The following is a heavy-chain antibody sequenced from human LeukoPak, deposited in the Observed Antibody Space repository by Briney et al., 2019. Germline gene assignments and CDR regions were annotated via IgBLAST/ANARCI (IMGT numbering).Heavy chain of an antibody. D-gene: IGHD7-27*01. CDR2: INSDGSTT. Sequence: GGSLRLFCANSGFSSSNYWWCWIRQAPGKGLVCVSRINSDGSTTTYADSVKGRFTISRDNAKNTLYLQMNSLRAEDSALYYCARIRETLGLGAFDIWGQGTMVTVSS. CDR1: GFSSSNYW. CDR3: ARIRETLGLGAFDI. J-gene: IGHJ3*02. V-gene: IGHV3-74*03.